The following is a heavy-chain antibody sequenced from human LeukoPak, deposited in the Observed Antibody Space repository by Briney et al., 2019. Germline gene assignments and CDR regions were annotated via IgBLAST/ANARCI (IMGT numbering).Heavy chain of an antibody. CDR2: IYDSGTT. CDR1: GGSITSNSHH. V-gene: IGHV4-39*01. CDR3: ARRGDILTDYAFDY. Sequence: PSETLSLTCTVSGGSITSNSHHWDWIRQAPGKGLEWIGNIYDSGTTSYNPSLQSRVSISVDTSKNQFSLRLSSVTAADTAVYYCARRGDILTDYAFDYWGQGTLVIVSS. J-gene: IGHJ4*02. D-gene: IGHD3-9*01.